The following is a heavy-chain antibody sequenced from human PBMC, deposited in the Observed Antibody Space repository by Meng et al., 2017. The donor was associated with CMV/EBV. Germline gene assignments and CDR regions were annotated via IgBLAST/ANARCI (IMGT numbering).Heavy chain of an antibody. V-gene: IGHV4-4*07. CDR1: GGFISSYY. D-gene: IGHD2-2*01. CDR2: IYTSGST. J-gene: IGHJ5*02. Sequence: QVPLQGSGPGLVKPSEPLSLPCTVSGGFISSYYWSWIRQPAGKGLEWIGRIYTSGSTNYNPSLKSRVTMSVDTSKNQFSLKLSSVTAADTAVYYCARDLMNCSSTSCANWFDPWGQGTLVTVSS. CDR3: ARDLMNCSSTSCANWFDP.